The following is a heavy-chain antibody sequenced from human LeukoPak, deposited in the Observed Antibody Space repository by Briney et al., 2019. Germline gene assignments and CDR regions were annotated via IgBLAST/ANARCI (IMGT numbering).Heavy chain of an antibody. D-gene: IGHD2-8*02. V-gene: IGHV2-5*02. J-gene: IGHJ3*02. CDR3: AHRPAYQTGGGAFDI. CDR1: GFSLTTTGVG. Sequence: SSPTLVNPTQTLTLTCTFSGFSLTTTGVGVGWIRQTPRKALEWLALIYWDDDKRYSPSLKSRLTITKDTSKNQVVLTMTNMDPVGTATYYCAHRPAYQTGGGAFDIWGQGAMVTVSS. CDR2: IYWDDDK.